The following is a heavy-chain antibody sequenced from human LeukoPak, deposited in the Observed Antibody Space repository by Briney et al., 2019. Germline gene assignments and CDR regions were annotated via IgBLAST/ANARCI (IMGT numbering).Heavy chain of an antibody. CDR1: GYSFASYW. CDR3: ARRSGIVVVPAAKGVLEDNWFDP. J-gene: IGHJ5*02. V-gene: IGHV5-51*01. D-gene: IGHD2-2*01. Sequence: AGESLKISCEGSGYSFASYWIGWVRQMPGKGLEWMGIIYPGDSDTRYSPSFQGQVTISADMSISTAYLQWSSLKASDTAMYYCARRSGIVVVPAAKGVLEDNWFDPWGQGTLVTVST. CDR2: IYPGDSDT.